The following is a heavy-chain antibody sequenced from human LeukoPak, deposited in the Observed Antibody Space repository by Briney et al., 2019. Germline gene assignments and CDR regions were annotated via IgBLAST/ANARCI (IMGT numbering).Heavy chain of an antibody. D-gene: IGHD3-16*01. J-gene: IGHJ4*02. Sequence: SETLSLTCTVSGGSISSYYWSWIRQPPGKGLEWIGYIYYSGSTNYNPSLKSRVTISVDTSTNQFSLKLSSVTAADTAVYYCARHLRLGYADYWGQGTLVTVSS. V-gene: IGHV4-59*08. CDR2: IYYSGST. CDR3: ARHLRLGYADY. CDR1: GGSISSYY.